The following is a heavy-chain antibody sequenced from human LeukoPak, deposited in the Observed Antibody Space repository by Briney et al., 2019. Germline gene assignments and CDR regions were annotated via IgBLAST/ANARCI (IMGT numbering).Heavy chain of an antibody. J-gene: IGHJ4*02. V-gene: IGHV3-30*02. CDR2: IRYDGSNE. CDR3: ANTLPQGY. CDR1: GFTFSIYG. Sequence: GGSLRLSCAASGFTFSIYGMHRVRQAPGKGLEWVAFIRYDGSNEYYADSVKGRFTISRDNSKNTVYLQMNSLRPEDTAMYYCANTLPQGYWGQGTLVTVSS.